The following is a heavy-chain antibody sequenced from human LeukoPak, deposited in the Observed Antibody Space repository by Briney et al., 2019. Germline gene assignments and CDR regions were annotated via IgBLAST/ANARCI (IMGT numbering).Heavy chain of an antibody. J-gene: IGHJ4*02. CDR3: ARDPGGARYFDY. CDR1: VYTFTNYY. CDR2: INPSGGST. D-gene: IGHD3-10*01. Sequence: ASVKVSCKASVYTFTNYYMHWVRQAPGQGLEWMGIINPSGGSTSYAQKFQGRVTMTRDTSTSTVYMELSNLRSEDTAVYYCARDPGGARYFDYWGQGTLVTVSS. V-gene: IGHV1-46*01.